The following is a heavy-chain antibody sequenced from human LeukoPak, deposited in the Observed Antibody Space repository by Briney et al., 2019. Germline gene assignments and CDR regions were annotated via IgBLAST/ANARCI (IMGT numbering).Heavy chain of an antibody. CDR2: ISGSGGST. D-gene: IGHD3-9*01. Sequence: PGGSLRLSCAASGFSFSSYGMSWVRQAPGKGLEWVPAISGSGGSTYYADSVKGRFTISRDNSKNTLYLQMNSLRAEDTAVYYCAKVPSYAILTGYYLYFDYWGQGTLVTVSS. CDR1: GFSFSSYG. J-gene: IGHJ4*02. V-gene: IGHV3-23*01. CDR3: AKVPSYAILTGYYLYFDY.